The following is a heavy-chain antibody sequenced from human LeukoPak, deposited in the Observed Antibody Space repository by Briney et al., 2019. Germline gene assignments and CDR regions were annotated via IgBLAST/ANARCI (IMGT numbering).Heavy chain of an antibody. CDR3: ARGLDGDYEDYYYYMDV. D-gene: IGHD4-17*01. CDR1: GYTFTSYG. Sequence: ASVKVSCKASGYTFTSYGISWVRQAPGQGLEWMGWISAYNGNTNYAQKLQGRVTMTTDTSTSTAYMELRSLRSDDTAVYYCARGLDGDYEDYYYYMDVWGKGTTVTISS. CDR2: ISAYNGNT. V-gene: IGHV1-18*01. J-gene: IGHJ6*03.